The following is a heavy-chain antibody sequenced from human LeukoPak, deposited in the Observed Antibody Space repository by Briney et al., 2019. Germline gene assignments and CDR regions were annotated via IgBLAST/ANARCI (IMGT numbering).Heavy chain of an antibody. CDR1: GITFSNFD. V-gene: IGHV3-48*03. CDR3: ARDTSSITMIVVVPLDY. Sequence: GGSLRLTCAASGITFSNFDVNWVRQAPGKGLEWVSYISSSGMTKYYADSVEGRFTSSRDNAKKSVYLQMDSLRAEDTAVYYCARDTSSITMIVVVPLDYWGQGTLVTVSS. D-gene: IGHD3-22*01. J-gene: IGHJ4*02. CDR2: ISSSGMTK.